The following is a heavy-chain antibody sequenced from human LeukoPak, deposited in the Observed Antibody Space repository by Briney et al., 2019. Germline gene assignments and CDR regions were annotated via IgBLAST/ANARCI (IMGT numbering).Heavy chain of an antibody. Sequence: SETLSLTCTVSGGSISSGGYYWSGIRQHPGKGLEWIGYIYYSGSTYYNPSLKSRVTISVDTSKNQFSLKLSSVTAADTAVYYCARASDPTVTRFDYWGQGTLVTVSS. CDR1: GGSISSGGYY. CDR3: ARASDPTVTRFDY. V-gene: IGHV4-31*03. J-gene: IGHJ4*02. CDR2: IYYSGST. D-gene: IGHD4-17*01.